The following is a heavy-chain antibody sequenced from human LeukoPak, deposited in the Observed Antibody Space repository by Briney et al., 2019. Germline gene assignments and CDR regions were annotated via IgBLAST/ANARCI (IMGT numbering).Heavy chain of an antibody. J-gene: IGHJ4*02. D-gene: IGHD3-22*01. Sequence: GGSLRLSCAASGFTFSSYGMSWVRQAPGKGLEWVSAISGSGGSTYYADSVKGRFTISRDNSKNTLYLQMNSLRAEDTAVYYCAKGSQWLLTPYFDYWGQGTLVTVSS. V-gene: IGHV3-23*01. CDR3: AKGSQWLLTPYFDY. CDR2: ISGSGGST. CDR1: GFTFSSYG.